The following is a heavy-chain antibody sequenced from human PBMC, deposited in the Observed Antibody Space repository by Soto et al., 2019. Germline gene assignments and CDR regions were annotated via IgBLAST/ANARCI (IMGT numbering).Heavy chain of an antibody. CDR3: AKFSPYDFWSGYY. CDR1: GFTFSRFW. D-gene: IGHD3-3*01. J-gene: IGHJ4*02. CDR2: ISSSGGST. Sequence: GGSLRLSCAASGFTFSRFWMHWVRQGPGKGLVWVSAISSSGGSTYYADSVKGRFTISRDNSKNTLYLQMNSLRAEDTAVYYCAKFSPYDFWSGYYWGQGTLVTVSS. V-gene: IGHV3-23*01.